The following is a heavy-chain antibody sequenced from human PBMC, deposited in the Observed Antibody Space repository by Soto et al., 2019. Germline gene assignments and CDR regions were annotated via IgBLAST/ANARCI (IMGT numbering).Heavy chain of an antibody. D-gene: IGHD3-22*01. CDR2: IYYSGST. CDR1: GGSISSSSYY. Sequence: SETLSRTCTVSGGSISSSSYYWGWIRQPPGKGLEWIGSIYYSGSTYYNPSLKSRVTISVDTSKNQFSLKLSSVTAADTAVYYCARHRRDYYDSSGYYNWGRGTLVTVSS. V-gene: IGHV4-39*01. J-gene: IGHJ4*02. CDR3: ARHRRDYYDSSGYYN.